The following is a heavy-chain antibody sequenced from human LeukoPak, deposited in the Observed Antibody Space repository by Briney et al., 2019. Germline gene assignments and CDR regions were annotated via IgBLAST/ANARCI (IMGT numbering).Heavy chain of an antibody. Sequence: PSETLSLTCSISGDSVSSGIYYWSWIRQPPGKGLEWIGYISNTGSTNYNPSLKSRVTISVDTSKKQFSLKLSSVTAADTAVYYCARGRGYFPFDYWGQGTLVTVSS. V-gene: IGHV4-61*01. J-gene: IGHJ4*02. CDR3: ARGRGYFPFDY. CDR1: GDSVSSGIYY. D-gene: IGHD3-22*01. CDR2: ISNTGST.